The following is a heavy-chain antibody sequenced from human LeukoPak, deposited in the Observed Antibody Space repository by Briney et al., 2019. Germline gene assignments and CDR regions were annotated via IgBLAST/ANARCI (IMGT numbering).Heavy chain of an antibody. CDR2: IIPILGIA. J-gene: IGHJ4*02. Sequence: SVKVSCKASGYTFTGYYMHWVRQAPGQGLEWMGRIIPILGIANYAQKFQGRVTITADRSTSTAYMELSSLRSEDTAVYYCARGSTDSSGYYTGDYWGQGTLVTVSS. D-gene: IGHD3-22*01. CDR1: GYTFTGYY. V-gene: IGHV1-69*04. CDR3: ARGSTDSSGYYTGDY.